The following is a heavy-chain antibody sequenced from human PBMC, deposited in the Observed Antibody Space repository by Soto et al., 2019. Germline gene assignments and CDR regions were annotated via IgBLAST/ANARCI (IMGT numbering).Heavy chain of an antibody. CDR2: IIPIFGTA. J-gene: IGHJ4*02. CDR1: GGTFSSYA. Sequence: QVQLVQSGAEVKKPGSSVKVSCKASGGTFSSYAISWVRQAPGQGLAWMGGIIPIFGTANYAQKFQGRVTITADESTSTAYMELSSLRSEDTAVYYCARDRAAPHAKTPYGGYAYWGQGTLVTVSS. D-gene: IGHD5-12*01. V-gene: IGHV1-69*12. CDR3: ARDRAAPHAKTPYGGYAY.